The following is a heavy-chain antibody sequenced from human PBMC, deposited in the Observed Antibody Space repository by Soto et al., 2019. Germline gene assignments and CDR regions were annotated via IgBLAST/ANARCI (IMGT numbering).Heavy chain of an antibody. CDR3: ANDFTHPFDY. V-gene: IGHV3-23*01. Sequence: GGSLRLSCAASGFTFSSYAMSWVRQAPGKGLEWVSGISGSGDSTYYADSVKGRFTISRDNSKNTLYLQMNSLRAEDTALYYCANDFTHPFDYRGQGTLVTGSS. CDR2: ISGSGDST. CDR1: GFTFSSYA. J-gene: IGHJ4*02.